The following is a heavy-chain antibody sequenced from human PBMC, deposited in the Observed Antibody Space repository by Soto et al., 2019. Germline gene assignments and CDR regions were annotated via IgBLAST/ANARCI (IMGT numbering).Heavy chain of an antibody. J-gene: IGHJ6*03. CDR3: ASSSSSWYFYYMDV. D-gene: IGHD6-6*01. CDR2: IYYTGIT. Sequence: SETLSLTCTFSGCSINSYYWSLIRQPPGKGLEWIGFIYYTGITKYNPSLQSRVTISLDTSKNQFSLKLSSVTAADTAVYYCASSSSSWYFYYMDVWGKGTTVTVSS. V-gene: IGHV4-59*08. CDR1: GCSINSYY.